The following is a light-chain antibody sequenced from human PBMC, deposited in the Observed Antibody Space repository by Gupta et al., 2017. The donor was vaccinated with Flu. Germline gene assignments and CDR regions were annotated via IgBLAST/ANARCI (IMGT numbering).Light chain of an antibody. V-gene: IGLV2-14*01. CDR1: SSDVGGYNY. CDR2: EVS. Sequence: SALTQPASVSGSPGQSITISCTGTSSDVGGYNYVSWYQPHPGNAPILMCYEVSNRPSGVSNRFAASYAGTTALPTISGLQAEDDADYYCSSYTSSSTRVFGGGTKMTV. CDR3: SSYTSSSTRV. J-gene: IGLJ2*01.